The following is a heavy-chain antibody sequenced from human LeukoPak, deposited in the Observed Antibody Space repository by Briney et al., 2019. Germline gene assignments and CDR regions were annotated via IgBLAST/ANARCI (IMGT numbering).Heavy chain of an antibody. V-gene: IGHV1-18*01. CDR3: ANDPIYRFTYSDI. D-gene: IGHD1-1*01. J-gene: IGHJ2*01. CDR2: ISAYNGNT. Sequence: ASVKVACKASGYTVTSYGMSWVRQAPGQGLEGLGWISAYNGNTNYAQKLQVRVTMTTATSTSTTYMELSSLKSEDTGNEDCANDPIYRFTYSDISGRGTLFTASS. CDR1: GYTVTSYG.